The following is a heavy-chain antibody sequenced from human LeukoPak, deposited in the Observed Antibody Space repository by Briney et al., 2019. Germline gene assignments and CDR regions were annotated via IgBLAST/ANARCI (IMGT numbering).Heavy chain of an antibody. D-gene: IGHD6-6*01. CDR1: GYTLTELS. CDR3: ATVFVAARLRDAFDI. Sequence: ASAKVSCKVSGYTLTELSMHWVRQAPGKGLEWMGGFDPEDGETIYAQKFQGRVTMTEDTSTDTAYMELSSLGSEDTAVYYCATVFVAARLRDAFDIWGQGTMVTVSS. V-gene: IGHV1-24*01. CDR2: FDPEDGET. J-gene: IGHJ3*02.